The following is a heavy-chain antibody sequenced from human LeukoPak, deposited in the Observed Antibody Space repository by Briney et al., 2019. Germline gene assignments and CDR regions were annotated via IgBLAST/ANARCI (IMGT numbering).Heavy chain of an antibody. CDR3: ARDRKRWLQLYYYYGMDV. D-gene: IGHD5-24*01. CDR2: ISSSSSYI. V-gene: IGHV3-21*01. Sequence: PGGSLRLSCAASGFTFSSYSMNWVRQAPGKGLEWVSSISSSSSYIYYADSVKGRFTISRDNSKNTLYLQMNSLRAEDTAVYYCARDRKRWLQLYYYYGMDVWGQGTTVTVSS. J-gene: IGHJ6*02. CDR1: GFTFSSYS.